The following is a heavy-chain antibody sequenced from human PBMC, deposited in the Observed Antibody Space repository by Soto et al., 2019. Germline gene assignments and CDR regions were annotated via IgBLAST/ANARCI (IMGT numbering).Heavy chain of an antibody. CDR1: GGSFSGYY. J-gene: IGHJ6*02. CDR2: INHSGST. D-gene: IGHD2-2*02. V-gene: IGHV4-34*01. CDR3: ARGDRYCSSTSCYMRHYYYYGMDV. Sequence: SETLSLTCAVYGGSFSGYYWSWIRQPPGKGLEWIGEINHSGSTNYNPSLKSRVTISVDTSKNQFSLKLSSVTAADTAVYYCARGDRYCSSTSCYMRHYYYYGMDVWGQGTTVTVSS.